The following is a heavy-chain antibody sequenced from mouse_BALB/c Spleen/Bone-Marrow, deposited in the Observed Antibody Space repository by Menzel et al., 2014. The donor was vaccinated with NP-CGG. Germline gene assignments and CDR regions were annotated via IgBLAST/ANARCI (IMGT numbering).Heavy chain of an antibody. J-gene: IGHJ4*01. CDR1: GYTFTDYA. CDR3: ARRGGFYAMDY. Sequence: VKLQESGAELVRPGVSVKISCKGSGYTFTDYAMHWVKQSHAKSLEWIGVISTYYGDASYNQKFKGKATMTVDKSSSTAYMELARLTSEDSAIYYWARRGGFYAMDYWGQGTSVTVSS. V-gene: IGHV1S137*01. CDR2: ISTYYGDA.